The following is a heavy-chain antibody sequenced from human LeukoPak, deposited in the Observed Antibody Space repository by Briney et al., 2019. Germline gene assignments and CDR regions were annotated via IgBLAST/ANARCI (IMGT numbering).Heavy chain of an antibody. D-gene: IGHD2-15*01. J-gene: IGHJ6*03. CDR1: GYTFTSYA. CDR2: INTNTGNP. Sequence: GASVKVSCKASGYTFTSYAMNWVRQAPGQGLEWMGWINTNTGNPTYAQGFTGRFVFSLDTSVSTAYLQISSLKAEDTAVYYCARGWLAATFPSYYYYYMDVWGKGTTVTVSS. V-gene: IGHV7-4-1*02. CDR3: ARGWLAATFPSYYYYYMDV.